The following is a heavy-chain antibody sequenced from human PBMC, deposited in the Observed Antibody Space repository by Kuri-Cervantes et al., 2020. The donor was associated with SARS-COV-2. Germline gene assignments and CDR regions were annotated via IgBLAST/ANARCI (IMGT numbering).Heavy chain of an antibody. CDR3: ARDRYDFWSGLGYYYYGIDV. J-gene: IGHJ6*02. V-gene: IGHV3-74*01. CDR2: TNTDGGST. Sequence: GESLKISCAACGFIFSNYWMHWVRQAPGKGLVWVSRTNTDGGSTSDADSVKGRFTISRDNAKNTLYLQMNSLRAEDTAVYYCARDRYDFWSGLGYYYYGIDVWGQGTTVTVSS. D-gene: IGHD3-3*01. CDR1: GFIFSNYW.